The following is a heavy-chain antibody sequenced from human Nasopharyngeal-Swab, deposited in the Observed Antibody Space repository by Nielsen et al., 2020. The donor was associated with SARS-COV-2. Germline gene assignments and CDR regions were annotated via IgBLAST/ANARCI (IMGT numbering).Heavy chain of an antibody. CDR3: AKEEVPNDY. D-gene: IGHD4/OR15-4a*01. CDR1: GFTFSNSA. J-gene: IGHJ4*02. V-gene: IGHV3-23*01. Sequence: GESLKISCSVSGFTFSNSALCWVRQAPGKGLEWVAANSISGATTFYADSVRGRFTISRDNDRNTVYLQMSSLTVEDTAIYYCAKEEVPNDYWGQGTLVTVSS. CDR2: NSISGATT.